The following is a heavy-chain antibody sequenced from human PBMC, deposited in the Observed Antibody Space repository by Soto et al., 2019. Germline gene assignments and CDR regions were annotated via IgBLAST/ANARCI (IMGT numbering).Heavy chain of an antibody. D-gene: IGHD6-19*01. J-gene: IGHJ4*02. V-gene: IGHV3-21*01. CDR3: ARDEGGWYV. CDR1: GFTFSSYS. CDR2: ISSSSYI. Sequence: PGGSLRLSCAASGFTFSSYSVNWVRQAPGKGLEWVSSISSSSYIYYAGSVKGRFTISRDNAKNSLYLQMNSLRAEDTAVYYCARDEGGWYVWGQGTLVTVSS.